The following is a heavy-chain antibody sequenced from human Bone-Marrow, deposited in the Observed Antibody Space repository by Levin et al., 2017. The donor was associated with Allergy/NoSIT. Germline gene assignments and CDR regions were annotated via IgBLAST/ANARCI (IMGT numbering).Heavy chain of an antibody. CDR3: SIMITFGGVSY. CDR1: GFTFGDYA. CDR2: IRSKAYGGTT. D-gene: IGHD3-16*01. Sequence: PGGSLRLSCTASGFTFGDYAMSWVRQAPGKGLEWVGFIRSKAYGGTTEYAASVKGRFTISRDDSKSIAYLQMNSLKTEDTAVYYCSIMITFGGVSYWGQGTLVTVSS. V-gene: IGHV3-49*04. J-gene: IGHJ4*02.